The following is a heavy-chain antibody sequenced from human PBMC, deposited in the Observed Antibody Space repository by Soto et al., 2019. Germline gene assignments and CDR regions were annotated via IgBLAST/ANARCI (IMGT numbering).Heavy chain of an antibody. D-gene: IGHD1-26*01. J-gene: IGHJ4*02. CDR3: AYRQKLGNGYYGDY. CDR1: GFSLSTSGVG. Sequence: QITLKVSGPTLVKPTQTLTLTCTFSGFSLSTSGVGVGWIRQPPGKALEWLALIYWDDDKRYSPSLKSRLTITKDTSKDQVVLTMTNMDPVDTTTYYCAYRQKLGNGYYGDYWGQGTLVTVSS. CDR2: IYWDDDK. V-gene: IGHV2-5*02.